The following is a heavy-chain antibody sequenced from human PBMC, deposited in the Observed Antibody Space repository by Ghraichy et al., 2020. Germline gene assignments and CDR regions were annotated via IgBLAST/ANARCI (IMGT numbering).Heavy chain of an antibody. V-gene: IGHV3-74*01. CDR1: GFTFSDYW. D-gene: IGHD3-3*01. J-gene: IGHJ5*02. CDR2: ISSDGSST. CDR3: AREGSITIFGLVVRWFDP. Sequence: GGSLRLSCEASGFTFSDYWMHWVRQAPGKGLVWVSRISSDGSSTSYGDSVKGRFTISRDNAKNTLYLQMNSLRAEDTAVYYCAREGSITIFGLVVRWFDPWGQGTLVTVSS.